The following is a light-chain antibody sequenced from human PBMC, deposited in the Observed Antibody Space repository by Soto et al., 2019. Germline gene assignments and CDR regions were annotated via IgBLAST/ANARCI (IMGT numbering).Light chain of an antibody. CDR2: AAS. CDR3: QQSHSIPYT. CDR1: QTISSH. Sequence: DIQMTQSPSSLAASVGDRVTITCRAGQTISSHLNWYRQKPGKAPEFLIFAASNLQSGVPSRLSGSGSGTDFSLIISSLQPEDFATYYCQQSHSIPYTFGQGTKLEIK. V-gene: IGKV1-39*01. J-gene: IGKJ2*01.